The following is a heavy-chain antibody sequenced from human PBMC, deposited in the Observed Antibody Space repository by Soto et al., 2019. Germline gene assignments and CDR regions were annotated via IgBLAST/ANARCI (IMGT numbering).Heavy chain of an antibody. Sequence: GGSLRLSCKASGFSFSDYAMTWVRQAPGKGLEWVSVISGSGDNTFYAASVKGRFAISRDNSKNVLYLQMNSLSADDAAVYFCAKGRAIKLYGVDILFDYWGLGTLVTVSS. V-gene: IGHV3-23*01. CDR3: AKGRAIKLYGVDILFDY. D-gene: IGHD3-3*01. J-gene: IGHJ4*01. CDR1: GFSFSDYA. CDR2: ISGSGDNT.